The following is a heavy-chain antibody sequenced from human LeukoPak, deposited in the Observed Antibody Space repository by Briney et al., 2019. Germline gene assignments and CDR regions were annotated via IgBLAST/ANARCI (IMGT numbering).Heavy chain of an antibody. CDR1: GYSFNTYW. CDR3: ARRTGFRFGMDV. D-gene: IGHD6-19*01. J-gene: IGHJ6*02. CDR2: IYGGDSYT. Sequence: GESLKISCKGSGYSFNTYWIGWVRQMPGKGLEWMGIIYGGDSYTNYSPSFQGHVTISADKSISTAYLQWSSLKASDTAMYYCARRTGFRFGMDVWGQGTPVTVSS. V-gene: IGHV5-51*01.